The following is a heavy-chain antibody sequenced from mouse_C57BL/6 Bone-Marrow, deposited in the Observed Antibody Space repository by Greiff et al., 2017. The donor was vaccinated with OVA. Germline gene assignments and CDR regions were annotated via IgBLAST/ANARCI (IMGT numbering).Heavy chain of an antibody. Sequence: QVQLQQSGAELVRPGASVTLSCKASGYTFTDYEMHWVKQTPVHGMEWIGAIDPETGGTAYNQKVKGKAILTADKSSSTAYMELRSLTSEDSAVYYCTRSYSNYGDFDYWGQGTTLTGSS. CDR3: TRSYSNYGDFDY. CDR2: IDPETGGT. V-gene: IGHV1-15*01. J-gene: IGHJ2*01. D-gene: IGHD2-5*01. CDR1: GYTFTDYE.